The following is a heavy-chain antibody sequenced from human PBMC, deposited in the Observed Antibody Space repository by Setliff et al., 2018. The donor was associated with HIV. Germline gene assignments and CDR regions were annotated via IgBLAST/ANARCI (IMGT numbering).Heavy chain of an antibody. CDR1: NGSISSSSYF. CDR2: IFYSGST. CDR3: ARRGIIAGTTDF. V-gene: IGHV4-39*01. D-gene: IGHD1-7*01. Sequence: SETLSLTCTVSNGSISSSSYFWGWIRQPPGKGLEWIGNIFYSGSTYYNPSLKSRVLISVDTSKNQFSLKLTSVTAADAAVYYCARRGIIAGTTDFWGQGTPVTVSS. J-gene: IGHJ4*02.